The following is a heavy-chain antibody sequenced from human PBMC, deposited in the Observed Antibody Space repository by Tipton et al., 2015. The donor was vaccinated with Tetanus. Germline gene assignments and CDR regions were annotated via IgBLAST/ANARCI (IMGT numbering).Heavy chain of an antibody. CDR2: ISWNSGSI. Sequence: SLRLSCAASGFTFDDYAMHWVRQAPGKGLEWVSGISWNSGSIGYADSVKGRFTISRDNAKNSLYLQMNSLRAEDTALYYCAKDITRRRLTEYFDYWGQGTLVTVSS. D-gene: IGHD4/OR15-4a*01. CDR3: AKDITRRRLTEYFDY. CDR1: GFTFDDYA. J-gene: IGHJ4*02. V-gene: IGHV3-9*01.